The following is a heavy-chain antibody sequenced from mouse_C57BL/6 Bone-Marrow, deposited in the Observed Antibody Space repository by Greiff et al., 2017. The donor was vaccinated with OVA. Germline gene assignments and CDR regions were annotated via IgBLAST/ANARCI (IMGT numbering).Heavy chain of an antibody. V-gene: IGHV7-1*01. CDR1: GFTFSDFY. J-gene: IGHJ1*03. D-gene: IGHD1-1*01. CDR2: SRNKANDYTT. CDR3: ARDATYYGSSYDWNFDV. Sequence: EVQLVESGGGLVQPGRSLRLSCATSGFTFSDFYMDWVRQAPGKGLEWIAASRNKANDYTTEYSASVKFRFIVSRATAQSILYLQINALRAEDTAIYYCARDATYYGSSYDWNFDVWGTGTPVTVS.